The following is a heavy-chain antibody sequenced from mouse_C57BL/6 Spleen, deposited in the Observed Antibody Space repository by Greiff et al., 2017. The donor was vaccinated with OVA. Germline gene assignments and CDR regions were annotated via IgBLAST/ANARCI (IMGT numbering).Heavy chain of an antibody. CDR2: IYPGSGST. CDR1: GYTFTSYW. CDR3: ARRFYGIPYYFYY. Sequence: QVQLQQSGAELVKPGASVKMSCKASGYTFTSYWITWVKQRPGQGLEWIGDIYPGSGSTNYNEKFKSKARLTVDTSSSTAYMQLSSLISEDSAVYYCARRFYGIPYYFYYWGHAPTLSFSS. J-gene: IGHJ2*01. D-gene: IGHD1-1*01. V-gene: IGHV1-55*01.